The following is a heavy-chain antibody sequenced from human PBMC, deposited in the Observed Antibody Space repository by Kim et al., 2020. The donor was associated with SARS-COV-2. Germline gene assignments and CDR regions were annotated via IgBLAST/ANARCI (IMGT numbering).Heavy chain of an antibody. D-gene: IGHD3-22*01. J-gene: IGHJ4*02. CDR3: ARESRDSSGFFDY. Sequence: GGSLRLSCAASGFTFSSYSMNWVRQAPGKGLEWVSSISSSSSYIYYADSVKGRFTISRDNAKNSLYLQMNSLRAEDTAVYYCARESRDSSGFFDYWGQGTLVTVSS. CDR1: GFTFSSYS. V-gene: IGHV3-21*01. CDR2: ISSSSSYI.